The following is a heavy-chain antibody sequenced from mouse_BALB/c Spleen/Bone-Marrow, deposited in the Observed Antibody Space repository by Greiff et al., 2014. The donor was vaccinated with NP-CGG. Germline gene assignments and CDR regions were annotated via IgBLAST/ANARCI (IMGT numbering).Heavy chain of an antibody. J-gene: IGHJ2*01. CDR3: ARGNYGNYVGYFDY. CDR2: INSNGGST. Sequence: EVQGVESGGGLVQPGGSLKLSCAASGFTFSSYGMSWVRQTPDKRLELVASINSNGGSTYYPDSVKGRFTISRGNAKNTLSLQMSSLKSEDTAMYYCARGNYGNYVGYFDYWGQGTTLTVSS. D-gene: IGHD2-1*01. CDR1: GFTFSSYG. V-gene: IGHV5-6-3*01.